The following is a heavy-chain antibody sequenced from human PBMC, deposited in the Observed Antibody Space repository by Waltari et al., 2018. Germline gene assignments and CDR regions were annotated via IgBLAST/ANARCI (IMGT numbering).Heavy chain of an antibody. CDR2: TSYDGSNK. D-gene: IGHD2-21*02. V-gene: IGHV3-30-3*01. Sequence: QVQLVESGGGVVQPGRSLRLSCAASGFTFSSYAMPWVRQAPGKGLEWVAVTSYDGSNKYYADSVKGRFTISRDNSKNTLYLQMNSLRAEDTAVYYCAREVTTGDYWGQGTLVTVSS. CDR1: GFTFSSYA. J-gene: IGHJ4*02. CDR3: AREVTTGDY.